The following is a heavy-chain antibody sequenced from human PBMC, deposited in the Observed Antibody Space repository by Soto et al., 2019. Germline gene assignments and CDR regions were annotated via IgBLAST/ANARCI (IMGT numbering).Heavy chain of an antibody. CDR2: IHTVGST. D-gene: IGHD1-1*01. J-gene: IGHJ4*02. V-gene: IGHV3-53*01. CDR3: ARGLNDDS. Sequence: PGGSLRLSCEVSGFSIGGNPMSWVRQAPGQGLEWVASIHTVGSTYYADSVQGRFTISRDNSKNTLFLQMNGLRVGDTAIYFCARGLNDDSWGQGTLVTAPQ. CDR1: GFSIGGNP.